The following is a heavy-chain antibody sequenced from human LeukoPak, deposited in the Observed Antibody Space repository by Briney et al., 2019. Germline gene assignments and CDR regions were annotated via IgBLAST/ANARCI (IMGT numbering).Heavy chain of an antibody. J-gene: IGHJ6*03. CDR1: GYTFTSYD. CDR2: MNPNSGNT. Sequence: ASVKVSCKASGYTFTSYDINWVRQATGQGLEWMGWMNPNSGNTGYAQKFQGRVTITRNTSISTAYMELSSLRSEDTAVYYCARVYGSYGPNAPYHMDVWGKRTTVTVSS. CDR3: ARVYGSYGPNAPYHMDV. V-gene: IGHV1-8*03. D-gene: IGHD5-18*01.